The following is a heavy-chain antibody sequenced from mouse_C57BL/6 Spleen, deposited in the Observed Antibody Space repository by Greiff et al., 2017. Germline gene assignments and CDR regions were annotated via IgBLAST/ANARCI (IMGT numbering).Heavy chain of an antibody. D-gene: IGHD3-3*01. CDR1: GYTFTDYN. J-gene: IGHJ4*01. CDR3: ARKRLLGTGYYAMDY. V-gene: IGHV1-22*01. Sequence: EVQLQQSGPELVKPGASVKMSCKASGYTFTDYNMHWVKQSHGKSLEWIGYINPNNGGTSYNQKFKGKATLTVNKSSSTAYMELRSLTSEDSAVYYCARKRLLGTGYYAMDYWGQGTSVTVSS. CDR2: INPNNGGT.